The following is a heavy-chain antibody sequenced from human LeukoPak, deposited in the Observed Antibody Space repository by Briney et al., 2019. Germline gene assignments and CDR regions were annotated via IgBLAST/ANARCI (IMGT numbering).Heavy chain of an antibody. CDR1: GFTFSTYS. J-gene: IGHJ4*02. CDR2: ISGSDDTT. V-gene: IGHV3-23*01. D-gene: IGHD6-19*01. CDR3: AKGSAVADLHFDY. Sequence: GGSLRLSCAASGFTFSTYSMTWVRQAPGKGREWVSTISGSDDTTYYADSVKGRFTISRDNSKNSLYLQMNSLTVEDTAVYYCAKGSAVADLHFDYWGQGTLVTVSS.